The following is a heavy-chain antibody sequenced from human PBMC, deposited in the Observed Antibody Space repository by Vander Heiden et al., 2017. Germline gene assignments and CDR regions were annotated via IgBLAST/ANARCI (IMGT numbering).Heavy chain of an antibody. J-gene: IGHJ4*02. CDR1: GGSFSGYY. Sequence: QVQLQQWGAGLLKPSETLSLTCAVYGGSFSGYYWSWIRQPPGKGLEWIGEINHSGSTNYNPSLKSRVTRSVDTSKNQFSLKLSSVTAADTAVYYCARGPIAVAGIGWGQGTLVTVSS. CDR3: ARGPIAVAGIG. D-gene: IGHD6-19*01. V-gene: IGHV4-34*01. CDR2: INHSGST.